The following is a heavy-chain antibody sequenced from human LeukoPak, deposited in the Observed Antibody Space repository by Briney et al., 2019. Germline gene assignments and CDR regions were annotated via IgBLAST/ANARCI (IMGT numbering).Heavy chain of an antibody. D-gene: IGHD2-21*02. J-gene: IGHJ4*02. CDR2: ISINRGNT. CDR3: ARGKTMVYCGGDCYRFDN. V-gene: IGHV1-18*01. CDR1: GYTSTNYG. Sequence: ASVKVSCKASGYTSTNYGISWVRQAPGQGLEWMGWISINRGNTNYAQKFQGRVTMTRDTSISTAYMELSRLLSGDTAVYYCARGKTMVYCGGDCYRFDNWGQGTLVTVSS.